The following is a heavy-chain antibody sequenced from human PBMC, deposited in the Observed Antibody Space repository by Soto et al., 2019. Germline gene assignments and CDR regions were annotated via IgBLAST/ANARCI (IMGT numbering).Heavy chain of an antibody. V-gene: IGHV3-74*03. D-gene: IGHD3-10*01. Sequence: EVQLVESGGDLVQPGGSLRLSCAASGFTFSNYWMHWVRQAPGKGLVWVSRINNDGSVTTYADSVKGRFTISRDTAKDTLYLEMISLSAEDTAVYSCARGRSLWFRDYWGQGTLVTVSS. CDR3: ARGRSLWFRDY. CDR2: INNDGSVT. J-gene: IGHJ4*02. CDR1: GFTFSNYW.